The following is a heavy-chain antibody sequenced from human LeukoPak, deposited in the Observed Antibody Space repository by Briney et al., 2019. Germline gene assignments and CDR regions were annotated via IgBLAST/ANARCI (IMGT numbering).Heavy chain of an antibody. CDR2: IEKDGSQK. J-gene: IGHJ4*02. D-gene: IGHD2-8*01. Sequence: PGGSLRLSCAAPGFTFSSYWMRWVRQAPGKGLEWVANIEKDGSQKYYVDSVKGRFTISRDNAKNSMYLQMNGLKVEDSAVYYCEMYEGDLSAWGQGTLVTVSS. CDR1: GFTFSSYW. V-gene: IGHV3-7*01. CDR3: EMYEGDLSA.